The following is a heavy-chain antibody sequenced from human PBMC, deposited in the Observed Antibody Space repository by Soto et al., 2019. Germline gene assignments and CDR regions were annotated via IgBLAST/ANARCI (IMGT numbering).Heavy chain of an antibody. CDR3: ARDYSSSWRYYGMDV. CDR1: GFTFSSYG. J-gene: IGHJ6*02. CDR2: IWYDGSNK. D-gene: IGHD6-13*01. V-gene: IGHV3-33*01. Sequence: QVQLVESGGGVVQPGRSLRLSCAASGFTFSSYGMHWVRQAPGKGLEWVAVIWYDGSNKYYADSVKGRFTISRDNSKNTLYLQMNSLRAEDTAVYYCARDYSSSWRYYGMDVCGQGTTVTVSS.